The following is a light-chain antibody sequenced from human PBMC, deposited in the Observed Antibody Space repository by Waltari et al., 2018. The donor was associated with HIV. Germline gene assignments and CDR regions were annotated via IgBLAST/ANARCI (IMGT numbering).Light chain of an antibody. CDR2: DVT. CDR3: SSYATNTTVI. J-gene: IGLJ2*01. V-gene: IGLV2-14*03. Sequence: QSALTQPATVSESPGQSITLSCPGTTSDVRGYDSVSWFQHHPGEAPHLLFYDVTSRPSWTSDRFSGSRSGATASLTISGRQAEDEADYYCSSYATNTTVIFGGGTKVTGL. CDR1: TSDVRGYDS.